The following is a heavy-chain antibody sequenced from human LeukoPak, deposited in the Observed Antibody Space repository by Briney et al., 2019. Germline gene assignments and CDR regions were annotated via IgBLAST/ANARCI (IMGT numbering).Heavy chain of an antibody. CDR2: ISSSGSTI. Sequence: PGGSLRLSCAASGFTFSSYEMNWVRQAPGKGLEWVSYISSSGSTIYYADSVKGRFTISRDNAKNSLYLQMNSLRAEDTAVYYCARVGKPDAFDIWDQGTMVTVSS. J-gene: IGHJ3*02. V-gene: IGHV3-48*03. D-gene: IGHD1-26*01. CDR3: ARVGKPDAFDI. CDR1: GFTFSSYE.